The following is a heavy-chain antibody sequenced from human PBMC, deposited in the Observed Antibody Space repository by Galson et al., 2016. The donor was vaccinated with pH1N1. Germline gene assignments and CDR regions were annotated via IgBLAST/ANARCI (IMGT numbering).Heavy chain of an antibody. CDR1: GGSISSHS. J-gene: IGHJ3*01. V-gene: IGHV4-59*11. CDR3: ARTFTERLYGDYISAFDV. Sequence: ETLSLTCIVSGGSISSHSWSWIRQPPGKGLEWIGHVYDSGSTNYNPSLKSRVTILVDTSRNRFSLRMHTVIAADTAIYYCARTFTERLYGDYISAFDVWGQGTRVTVSS. D-gene: IGHD4-17*01. CDR2: VYDSGST.